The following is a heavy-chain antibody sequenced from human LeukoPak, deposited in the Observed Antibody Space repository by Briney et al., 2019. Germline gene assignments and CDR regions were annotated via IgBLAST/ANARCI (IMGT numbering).Heavy chain of an antibody. V-gene: IGHV3-30*02. CDR3: ARAGLYYDFWSGLDY. CDR1: GFTFSSYG. J-gene: IGHJ4*02. Sequence: GGSLRLSCAASGFTFSSYGMHWVRQAPGKGLEWVAFIRYDGSNKYYADSVKGRFTISRDNSKNTLYLQMNSLRAEDTAVYYCARAGLYYDFWSGLDYWGQGTLVTVSS. CDR2: IRYDGSNK. D-gene: IGHD3-3*01.